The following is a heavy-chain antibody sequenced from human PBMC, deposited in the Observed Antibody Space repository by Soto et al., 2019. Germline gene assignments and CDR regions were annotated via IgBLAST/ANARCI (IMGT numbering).Heavy chain of an antibody. V-gene: IGHV3-15*07. J-gene: IGHJ6*02. D-gene: IGHD2-2*01. CDR2: IKSKTDGGTT. CDR1: GFTFSNAG. Sequence: PGGSLGLSCAASGFTFSNAGMNWVRQAPGKGLEWVGRIKSKTDGGTTDYAAPVKGRFTISRDDSKNTLYLQMNSLKTEDTAVYYCTTVCSSTSCYAYYYYYGMDVWGQGTTVTVSS. CDR3: TTVCSSTSCYAYYYYYGMDV.